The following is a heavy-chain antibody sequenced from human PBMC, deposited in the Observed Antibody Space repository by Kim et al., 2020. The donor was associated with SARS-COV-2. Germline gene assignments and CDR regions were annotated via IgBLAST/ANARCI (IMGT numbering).Heavy chain of an antibody. V-gene: IGHV3-21*01. CDR2: ISSSSSYI. CDR1: GFTFSSYS. J-gene: IGHJ6*02. D-gene: IGHD3-3*01. Sequence: GGSLRLSCAASGFTFSSYSMNWVRQAPGKGLEWVSSISSSSSYIYYADSVKGRFTISRDNAKNSLYLQMNSLRAEDTAVYYCARDLSIRFGDYYGMDVWGQGTTVTVSS. CDR3: ARDLSIRFGDYYGMDV.